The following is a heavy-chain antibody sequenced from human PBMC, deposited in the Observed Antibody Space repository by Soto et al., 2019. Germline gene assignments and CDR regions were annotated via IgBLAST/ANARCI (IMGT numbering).Heavy chain of an antibody. CDR3: ARGGSSSPYFDE. CDR1: GGSISSGCYY. CDR2: IYYSGST. V-gene: IGHV4-31*03. D-gene: IGHD6-13*01. Sequence: QVQLQESGPGLVKPSQTLSLTCTVSGGSISSGCYYWSWIRQHPGKGLEWIGYIYYSGSTYYNPSLKSRVTISVDTSKQQFSLKLRSVTAAETAVYYCARGGSSSPYFDEWGQGTLVTVSS. J-gene: IGHJ4*02.